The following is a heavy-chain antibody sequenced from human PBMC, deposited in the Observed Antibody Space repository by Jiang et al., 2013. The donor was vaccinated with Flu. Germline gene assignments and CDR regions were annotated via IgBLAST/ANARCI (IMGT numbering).Heavy chain of an antibody. J-gene: IGHJ4*02. Sequence: GAEVKKPGASVEVSCKASGYTFTGYYIHWVRQAPGQGLEWMGWINPNSGGTNYAQKFQGWVTMTRDTSISTAYMELSSLKSDDTAVYYCARVGTYGDPVDYFDYWGQGTLVTVSS. CDR1: GYTFTGYY. CDR3: ARVGTYGDPVDYFDY. D-gene: IGHD4-17*01. CDR2: INPNSGGT. V-gene: IGHV1-2*04.